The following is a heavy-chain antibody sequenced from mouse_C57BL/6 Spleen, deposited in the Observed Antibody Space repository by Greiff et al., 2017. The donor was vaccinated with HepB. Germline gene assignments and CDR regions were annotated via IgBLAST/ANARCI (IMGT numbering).Heavy chain of an antibody. CDR2: IYPGDGDT. V-gene: IGHV1-80*01. Sequence: QVQLQQSGAELVKPGASVKISCKASGYAFSSYWMNWVKQRPGKGLEWIGQIYPGDGDTNYNGKFKGKATLTADKSSSTAYMQLSSLTSEDSAVYFSARSELTGTGYFDVWGTGTTVTVSS. CDR3: ARSELTGTGYFDV. J-gene: IGHJ1*03. CDR1: GYAFSSYW. D-gene: IGHD4-1*01.